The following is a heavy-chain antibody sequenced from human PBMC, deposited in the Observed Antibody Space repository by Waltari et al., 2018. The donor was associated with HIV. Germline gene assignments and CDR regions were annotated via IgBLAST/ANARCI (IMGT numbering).Heavy chain of an antibody. V-gene: IGHV4-61*01. J-gene: IGHJ4*02. Sequence: QVHLQGSGPGLVKPSETLSLTCTVSGASVTSDNSFWSWIRQPPGRGLEWIGDIRSSGIANFNPSLTGRATISLDKSRNQFSLKLSSVTAADTAVYYCARDKSDSSGYFVYWGQGTLVTVSS. D-gene: IGHD3-22*01. CDR1: GASVTSDNSF. CDR2: IRSSGIA. CDR3: ARDKSDSSGYFVY.